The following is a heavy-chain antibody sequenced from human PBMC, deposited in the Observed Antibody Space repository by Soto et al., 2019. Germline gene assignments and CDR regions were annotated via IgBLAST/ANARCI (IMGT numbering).Heavy chain of an antibody. V-gene: IGHV4-34*01. CDR2: INHSGST. CDR3: ARLRSSGWLRDAFDI. D-gene: IGHD6-19*01. CDR1: GGSFSGYY. Sequence: QVQLQQWGAGLLKPSETLSLTCAVYGGSFSGYYWSWIRQPPGKGLEWIGEINHSGSTNYNPSLKRRVTISVDTSKNQFSLKLSSVTAADTAVYYCARLRSSGWLRDAFDIWGQGTMVTVSS. J-gene: IGHJ3*02.